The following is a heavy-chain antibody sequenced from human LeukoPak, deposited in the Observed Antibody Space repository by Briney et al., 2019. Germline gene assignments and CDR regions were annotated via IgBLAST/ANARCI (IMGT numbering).Heavy chain of an antibody. Sequence: GGSLRLSCAASGFSFDDYALHWVRQAPGRALEGVSGISWNSGSIGYADSVKGRFTISRDTAKNSLYLQMNSLRAEDTALYYCAKGIYYDSSGYISPDWGQGTLVTVSS. J-gene: IGHJ1*01. CDR3: AKGIYYDSSGYISPD. CDR2: ISWNSGSI. V-gene: IGHV3-9*01. D-gene: IGHD3-22*01. CDR1: GFSFDDYA.